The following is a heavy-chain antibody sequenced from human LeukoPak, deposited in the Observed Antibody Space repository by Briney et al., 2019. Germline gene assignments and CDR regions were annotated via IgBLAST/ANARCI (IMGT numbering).Heavy chain of an antibody. CDR3: AKDSGYHFDLIGLDY. CDR2: ISGNGDST. Sequence: GGSLRLSCAASGFIFSSYAMSWDRQAPGKGLEWVSAISGNGDSTYYADSVKGRFTISRDNSKNTLYLQVNSLRAEDTAVYYCAKDSGYHFDLIGLDYWGQGTLVTVSS. CDR1: GFIFSSYA. V-gene: IGHV3-23*01. J-gene: IGHJ4*02. D-gene: IGHD5-12*01.